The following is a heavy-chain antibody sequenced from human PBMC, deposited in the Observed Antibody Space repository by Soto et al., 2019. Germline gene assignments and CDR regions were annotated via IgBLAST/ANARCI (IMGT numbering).Heavy chain of an antibody. Sequence: QVQLVQSGAEVKKPGSSVTVSCKASGGTFSSYAISWVRQAPGHGLEWMGRIIPSIGTANYAQTFQGRVTIAADDSTCTDYMELTSLRSEDTAVYYCARVVMTTVPASYSYGIGVCGQGAPVTVSS. CDR3: ARVVMTTVPASYSYGIGV. V-gene: IGHV1-69*18. D-gene: IGHD4-4*01. CDR1: GGTFSSYA. J-gene: IGHJ6*02. CDR2: IIPSIGTA.